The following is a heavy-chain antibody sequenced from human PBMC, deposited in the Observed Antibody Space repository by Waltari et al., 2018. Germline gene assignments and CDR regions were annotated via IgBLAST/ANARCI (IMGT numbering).Heavy chain of an antibody. J-gene: IGHJ5*02. CDR3: ARDQYYYGSGSTNWFDP. Sequence: QVQLQQSGPGLVKPSQTLSLTCALSGASVPRTRPAWTWISQSPSTGLEWLGRTYYRSKWYNDYAVSVKSRITINPDTSKNQFSLQLNSVTPEDTAVYYCARDQYYYGSGSTNWFDPWGQGTLVTVSS. CDR2: TYYRSKWYN. V-gene: IGHV6-1*01. D-gene: IGHD3-10*01. CDR1: GASVPRTRPA.